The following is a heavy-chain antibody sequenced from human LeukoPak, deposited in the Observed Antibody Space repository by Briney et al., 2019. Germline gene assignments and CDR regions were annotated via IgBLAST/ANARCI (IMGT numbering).Heavy chain of an antibody. CDR3: ASGLRGYFDY. J-gene: IGHJ4*02. CDR1: GGSISSHY. D-gene: IGHD3-10*01. Sequence: SETLSLTCTVSGGSISSHYWSWIRQPPGKGLEWIGYIYYSGSTNYNPSLKSRVTISVDTSKNQFSLKLSSVTAADTAVYYCASGLRGYFDYWGQGTLVTVSS. V-gene: IGHV4-59*11. CDR2: IYYSGST.